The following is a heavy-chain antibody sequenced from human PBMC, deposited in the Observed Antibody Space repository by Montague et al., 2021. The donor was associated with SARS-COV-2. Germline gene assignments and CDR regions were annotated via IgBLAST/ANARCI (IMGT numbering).Heavy chain of an antibody. CDR1: NYSVTNNY. J-gene: IGHJ4*02. D-gene: IGHD6-19*01. Sequence: SETLSLTCVVSNYSVTNNYWAWIRQPPGKPLEWIGYVYGGGSTSYSPSLKSRVTISMDTSKNRLSLHPNSVTTADTAVYFCARVALFNGLYKGLDSWGQGSLVLVSS. CDR2: VYGGGST. V-gene: IGHV4-59*02. CDR3: ARVALFNGLYKGLDS.